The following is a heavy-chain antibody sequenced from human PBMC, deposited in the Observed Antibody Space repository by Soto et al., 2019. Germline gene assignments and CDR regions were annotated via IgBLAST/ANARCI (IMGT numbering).Heavy chain of an antibody. Sequence: GSLRLSCAASGFTFSDYYMSWIRQAPGKGLEWVSYISSSGSTIYYADSVKGRFTISRDSAKNSLYLQMNSLRSEDTAVYYCARDRSGEVTDSVSFGYWGQGTLVTVSS. CDR1: GFTFSDYY. CDR2: ISSSGSTI. CDR3: ARDRSGEVTDSVSFGY. D-gene: IGHD3-10*01. J-gene: IGHJ4*02. V-gene: IGHV3-11*01.